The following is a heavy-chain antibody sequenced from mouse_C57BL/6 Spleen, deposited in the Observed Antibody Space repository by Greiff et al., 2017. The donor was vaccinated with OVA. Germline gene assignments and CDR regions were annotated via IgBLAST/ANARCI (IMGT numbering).Heavy chain of an antibody. CDR3: AREDIYYDYDGFAY. V-gene: IGHV1-55*01. D-gene: IGHD2-4*01. CDR2: IYPGSGST. CDR1: GYTFTSYW. J-gene: IGHJ3*01. Sequence: VQLQQPGAELVKPGASVKMSCKASGYTFTSYWITWVKQRPGQGLEWIGDIYPGSGSTNYNEKFKSKATLTVDTSSSTAYMQLSSLTSEDSAVYYCAREDIYYDYDGFAYWGQGTLVTVSA.